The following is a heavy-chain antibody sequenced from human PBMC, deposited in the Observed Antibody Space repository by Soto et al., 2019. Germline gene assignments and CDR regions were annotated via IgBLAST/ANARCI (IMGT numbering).Heavy chain of an antibody. CDR1: GYTFTGYY. Sequence: ASVNGSCKASGYTFTGYYMHWVRQAPGQGLEWMGWINPNSGGTNYAQRFQGRVTMTRDTSISTAYMELSRLRSDDTAVYYCARDKLYDSSGTNAFDIWGQGTMVTVS. CDR3: ARDKLYDSSGTNAFDI. V-gene: IGHV1-2*02. J-gene: IGHJ3*02. CDR2: INPNSGGT. D-gene: IGHD3-22*01.